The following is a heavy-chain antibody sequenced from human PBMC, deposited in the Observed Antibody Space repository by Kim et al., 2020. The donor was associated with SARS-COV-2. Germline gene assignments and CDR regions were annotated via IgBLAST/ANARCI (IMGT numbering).Heavy chain of an antibody. V-gene: IGHV4-59*01. CDR2: IYYSGST. D-gene: IGHD1-26*01. CDR3: ARVLRARWAGQSNWFDP. J-gene: IGHJ5*02. Sequence: SETLSLTCTVSGGSISSYYWSWIRQPPGKGLEWIGYIYYSGSTNYNPSLKSRVTISVDTSKNQFSLKLSSVTAADTAVYYCARVLRARWAGQSNWFDPWGQGTLVTVSS. CDR1: GGSISSYY.